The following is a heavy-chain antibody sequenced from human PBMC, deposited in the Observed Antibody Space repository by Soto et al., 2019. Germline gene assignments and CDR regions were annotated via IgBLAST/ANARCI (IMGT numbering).Heavy chain of an antibody. CDR3: AKALSAFDY. V-gene: IGHV1-8*01. J-gene: IGHJ4*02. D-gene: IGHD6-19*01. CDR1: GYTFTSYD. Sequence: QVQLVQSGAEVKKPGASVKVSCKASGYTFTSYDINWVRQATGQGLEWMGWMNPNSGNTGYAQKFQARVTLPSNTSITTPYMELSSLRSETTPFFSFAKALSAFDYWGQGTLVTVSS. CDR2: MNPNSGNT.